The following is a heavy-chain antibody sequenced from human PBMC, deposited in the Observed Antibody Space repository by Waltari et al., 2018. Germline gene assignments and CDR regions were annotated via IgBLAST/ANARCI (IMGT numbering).Heavy chain of an antibody. V-gene: IGHV3-53*01. CDR1: GFTVSSNS. Sequence: EVQLVESGGGLIQPGGSLRLSCAASGFTVSSNSLSWVRRAPGKGLEWVSVIYSGGSTYYADSVKGRFTISRDNSKKTLYLQMNSLRAEDTAVYYCARVAAAAEGDWFDPWGQGTLVTVSS. CDR3: ARVAAAAEGDWFDP. CDR2: IYSGGST. J-gene: IGHJ5*02. D-gene: IGHD6-13*01.